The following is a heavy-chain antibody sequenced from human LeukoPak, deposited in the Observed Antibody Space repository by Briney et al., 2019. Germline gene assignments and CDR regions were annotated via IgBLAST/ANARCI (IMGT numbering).Heavy chain of an antibody. J-gene: IGHJ4*02. CDR1: GFTFSSYA. V-gene: IGHV3-30-3*01. CDR3: AREKGIAVAGTYFDY. Sequence: GRSLRLSCAASGFTFSSYAMHWVRQAPGKGLKWVAVISYDGSNKYYADSVKGRFTISRDNSKNTLYLQMNSLRAEDTAVYYCAREKGIAVAGTYFDYWGQGTLVTVSS. D-gene: IGHD6-19*01. CDR2: ISYDGSNK.